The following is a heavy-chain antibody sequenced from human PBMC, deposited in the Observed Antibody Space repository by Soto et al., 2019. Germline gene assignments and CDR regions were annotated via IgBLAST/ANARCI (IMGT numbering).Heavy chain of an antibody. CDR3: ARAGDIVVTILTYFDY. V-gene: IGHV3-33*01. CDR2: IWYDGSNK. J-gene: IGHJ4*02. D-gene: IGHD5-12*01. Sequence: GGSLRLSCAASGFTFSSYGMHWVRQAPGKGLEWVAVIWYDGSNKYYADSVKGRFTISRDNSKNTLYLQMNSLRAEDTAVYYCARAGDIVVTILTYFDYWGQGTLVTVSS. CDR1: GFTFSSYG.